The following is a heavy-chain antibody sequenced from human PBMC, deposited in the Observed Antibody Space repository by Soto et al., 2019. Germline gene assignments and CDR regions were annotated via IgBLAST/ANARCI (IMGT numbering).Heavy chain of an antibody. CDR2: FYSGGKT. Sequence: QLQLQESGPGLVKASETLSLTCTVSGDSISRSANYWGWVRQSPGRGLEWIGSFYSGGKTYFNPSLKSRVALSADTSKNELSLRLSSVNATDTATYYCAKHPFNPLVTPYWYFDVWGRGTPVAVS. CDR3: AKHPFNPLVTPYWYFDV. J-gene: IGHJ2*01. CDR1: GDSISRSANY. V-gene: IGHV4-39*01. D-gene: IGHD3-16*02.